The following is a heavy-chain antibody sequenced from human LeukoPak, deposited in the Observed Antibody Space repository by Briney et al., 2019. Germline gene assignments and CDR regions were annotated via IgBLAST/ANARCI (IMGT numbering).Heavy chain of an antibody. CDR2: IYFDTKNM. CDR3: ARDGAAAGIADV. D-gene: IGHD6-13*01. J-gene: IGHJ6*04. V-gene: IGHV3-33*01. CDR1: GFSFSSYG. Sequence: GGSLRLSCAASGFSFSSYGLHWVRQAPGKGLEWVAVIYFDTKNMHYADSVKGRFTVSRDDSKNTLYLQMNSLRAEDTAVYYCARDGAAAGIADVWGKGTTVTVSS.